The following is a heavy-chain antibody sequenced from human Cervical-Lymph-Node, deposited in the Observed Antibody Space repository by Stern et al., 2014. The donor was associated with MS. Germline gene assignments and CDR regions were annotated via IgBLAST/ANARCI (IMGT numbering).Heavy chain of an antibody. Sequence: QVQLVESGSELKKPGASVKVSCKASGYNLTTFAINWVRQAPGQGLEWMGWLNTKTGNPTFAQGFTGRFVFSLDASINTVYLQIISLKAEDSAVYYCATWGAGSSPPLFYWGQGTLVTVSS. V-gene: IGHV7-4-1*02. CDR1: GYNLTTFA. J-gene: IGHJ4*02. CDR2: LNTKTGNP. CDR3: ATWGAGSSPPLFY. D-gene: IGHD6-6*01.